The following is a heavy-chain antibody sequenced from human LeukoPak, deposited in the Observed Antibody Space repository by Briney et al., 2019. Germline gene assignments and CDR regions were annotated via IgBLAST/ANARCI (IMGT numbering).Heavy chain of an antibody. CDR2: LVYDARS. Sequence: GGSLRLSCAASGFPFSSYGMPWVRQAQGKGLEWVARLVYDARSDYANSVKGRFSISRDDSKNTLFLDMSNLRVEDTALYYCARDLSAAFDFWGQGVLVTVSS. D-gene: IGHD6-19*01. CDR3: ARDLSAAFDF. CDR1: GFPFSSYG. V-gene: IGHV3-33*01. J-gene: IGHJ4*02.